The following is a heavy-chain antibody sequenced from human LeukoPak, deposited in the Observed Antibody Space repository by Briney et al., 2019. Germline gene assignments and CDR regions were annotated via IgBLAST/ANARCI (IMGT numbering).Heavy chain of an antibody. CDR1: GFTFSSSA. D-gene: IGHD6-13*01. Sequence: ASVKVSCKASGFTFSSSAVQRVRQARGQHLEWIGWIGVGSGSTSYAQEFQERVTITRDMSTTTAYLELSSLRPEDTAVYYCAAERYSDSCCWFDPWGQGTLVTVSS. CDR3: AAERYSDSCCWFDP. V-gene: IGHV1-58*01. CDR2: IGVGSGST. J-gene: IGHJ5*02.